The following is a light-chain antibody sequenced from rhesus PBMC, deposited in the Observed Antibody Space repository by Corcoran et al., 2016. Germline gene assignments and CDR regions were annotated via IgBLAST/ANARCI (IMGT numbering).Light chain of an antibody. Sequence: ETVVTQSPATLALSPGERATLSCRASQSVGSYLAWYQQKPGQAPRLLIYGASSRATGIPDRFSGSGSGTDFTLPISSLEPEDVGVYYCQQSSNLYSFGQGAKVEIK. J-gene: IGKJ2*01. CDR3: QQSSNLYS. CDR1: QSVGSY. CDR2: GAS. V-gene: IGKV3-24*04.